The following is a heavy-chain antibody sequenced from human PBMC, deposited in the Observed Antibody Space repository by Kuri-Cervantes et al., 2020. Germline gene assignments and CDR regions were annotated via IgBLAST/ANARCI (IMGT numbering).Heavy chain of an antibody. Sequence: GESLKISCAASGFTFSSYAMHWVRQAPGKGLEWVAVISYDGSNKYYADSVKGRFTISRDNAKNSLYLQMNSLRAEDTAVYYCARDRSHHDFWSGYEDWGQGTLVTVSS. V-gene: IGHV3-30-3*01. J-gene: IGHJ4*02. CDR2: ISYDGSNK. CDR1: GFTFSSYA. D-gene: IGHD3-3*01. CDR3: ARDRSHHDFWSGYED.